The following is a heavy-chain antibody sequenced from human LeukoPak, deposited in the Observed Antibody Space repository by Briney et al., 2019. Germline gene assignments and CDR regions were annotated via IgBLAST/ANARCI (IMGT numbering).Heavy chain of an antibody. CDR2: IKQDGSEK. V-gene: IGHV3-7*01. D-gene: IGHD5-18*01. CDR1: GFTFSSYW. Sequence: GGSLRLSCAASGFTFSSYWMSWVRQAPGKGLEWVANIKQDGSEKYYVDSVKGRFTISRDNAKNSLYLQMNSLRAEDTAVYYCARGPGGYSYNYYYYYGMDVWGQGTTVTVCS. J-gene: IGHJ6*02. CDR3: ARGPGGYSYNYYYYYGMDV.